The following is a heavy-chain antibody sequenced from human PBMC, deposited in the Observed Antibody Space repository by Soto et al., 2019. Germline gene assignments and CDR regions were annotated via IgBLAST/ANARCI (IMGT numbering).Heavy chain of an antibody. Sequence: SETLSLTCTVSGGSISSSSYYWGWIRQPPGKGLEWIGSIYYSGSTYYNPSLKSRVTISVDTSKNQFSLKLSSVTAADTAVYYCAKLGLSWIAAAGADEFDYWGQGTLVTVSS. CDR2: IYYSGST. V-gene: IGHV4-39*01. CDR3: AKLGLSWIAAAGADEFDY. CDR1: GGSISSSSYY. J-gene: IGHJ4*02. D-gene: IGHD6-13*01.